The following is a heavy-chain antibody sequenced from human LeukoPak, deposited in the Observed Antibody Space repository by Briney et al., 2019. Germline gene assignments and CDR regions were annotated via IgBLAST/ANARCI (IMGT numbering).Heavy chain of an antibody. J-gene: IGHJ3*02. CDR3: AREATMVRGADDAFDI. CDR1: GYTFTGYY. V-gene: IGHV1-2*02. D-gene: IGHD3-10*01. CDR2: INPNSGGT. Sequence: ASVKVSRKASGYTFTGYYMHWVRQAPGQGLEWMGWINPNSGGTNYAQKFQGRVTMTRDTSISTAYMELSRLRSDDTAVYYCAREATMVRGADDAFDIWGQGTMVTVSS.